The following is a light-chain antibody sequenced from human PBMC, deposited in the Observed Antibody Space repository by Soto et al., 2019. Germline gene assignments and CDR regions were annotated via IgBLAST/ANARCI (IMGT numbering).Light chain of an antibody. V-gene: IGKV3-20*01. CDR2: GIS. CDR3: QQYSSLPHT. Sequence: ESVLTQSPGTLSLSPVERATLSCRASQSVTNRYFAWYQQRPGQAPRLLIYGISNRATGIPDRFSGSGSGPDFTLTISRLEPEDFVVYYCQQYSSLPHTFGQGTKLEVK. J-gene: IGKJ2*01. CDR1: QSVTNRY.